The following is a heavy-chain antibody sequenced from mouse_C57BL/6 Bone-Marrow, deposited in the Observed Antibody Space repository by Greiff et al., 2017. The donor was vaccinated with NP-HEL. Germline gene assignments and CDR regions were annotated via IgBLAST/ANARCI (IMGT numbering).Heavy chain of an antibody. CDR3: ARGPPCGSSWAWFAY. CDR1: GYSITSGYD. V-gene: IGHV3-1*01. CDR2: ISYSGST. J-gene: IGHJ3*01. Sequence: EVKLQESGPGMVKPSQSLSLTCTVTGYSITSGYDWHWIRHFPGNKLEWMGYISYSGSTNYNPSLKSRISITHDTSKNHFFLKMNSVTTEDTATYYCARGPPCGSSWAWFAYWGQGTLVTVSA. D-gene: IGHD1-1*01.